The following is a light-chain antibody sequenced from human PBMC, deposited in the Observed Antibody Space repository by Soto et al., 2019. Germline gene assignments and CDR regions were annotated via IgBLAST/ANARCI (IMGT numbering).Light chain of an antibody. CDR2: ATS. CDR3: QNYNSAPLT. V-gene: IGKV1-27*01. J-gene: IGKJ4*01. CDR1: QDISNS. Sequence: DIQMTQSPSSLSASVGDRVTITCRARQDISNSLAWYQQKPGKVPKVLIYATSILQSGVPARFSGSGSGTDFTLTISSLQAEDVATYYCQNYNSAPLTFGGGTKVEI.